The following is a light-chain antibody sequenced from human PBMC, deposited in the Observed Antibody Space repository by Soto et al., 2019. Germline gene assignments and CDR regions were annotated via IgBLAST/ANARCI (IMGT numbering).Light chain of an antibody. CDR2: GDN. CDR3: ATWDDSLHAWV. Sequence: QSVLTQPPSASGTPGQRVTISCSGSSSNIGSHTVNWYQHLPGTAPKLLIYGDNQRSSGVPDRFSGSKSGTSASLAISGLQSEDEADYYCATWDDSLHAWVFGGGTKLTVL. J-gene: IGLJ3*02. V-gene: IGLV1-44*01. CDR1: SSNIGSHT.